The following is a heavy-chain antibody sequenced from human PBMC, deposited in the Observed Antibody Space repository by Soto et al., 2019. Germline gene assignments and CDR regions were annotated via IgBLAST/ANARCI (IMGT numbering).Heavy chain of an antibody. CDR1: GGTFSSYA. CDR3: ARSEPIVVVPAAPYYYYGMDV. V-gene: IGHV1-69*06. CDR2: IIPIFGTA. D-gene: IGHD2-2*01. J-gene: IGHJ6*02. Sequence: QVQLVQSGAEVQKPGSSVKVSCKASGGTFSSYAISWVRQAPGQGLEWMGGIIPIFGTANYAQKFQGRVTITADKSTSTAYMELSSLRSEDTAVYYCARSEPIVVVPAAPYYYYGMDVWGQGTTVTVSS.